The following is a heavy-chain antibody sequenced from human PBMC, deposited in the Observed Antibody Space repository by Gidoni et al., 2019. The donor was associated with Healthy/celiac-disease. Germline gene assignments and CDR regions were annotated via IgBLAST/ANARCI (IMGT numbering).Heavy chain of an antibody. Sequence: EVQLVESGGGLVKPGGSLRLSCAASGFTFSSYSMNWVRQAPGKGLGWVSTISSSSSYIYYADSVKGRFTISRDNAKNSLYLQMNSLRAEDTAVYYCARGEGGWRGELRYFDCFDYWGQGTLVTVSS. CDR1: GFTFSSYS. J-gene: IGHJ4*02. CDR2: ISSSSSYI. CDR3: ARGEGGWRGELRYFDCFDY. D-gene: IGHD3-9*01. V-gene: IGHV3-21*01.